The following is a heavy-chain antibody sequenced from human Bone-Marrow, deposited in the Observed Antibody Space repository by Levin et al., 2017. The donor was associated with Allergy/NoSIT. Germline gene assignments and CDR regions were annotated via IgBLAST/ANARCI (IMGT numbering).Heavy chain of an antibody. J-gene: IGHJ6*02. Sequence: GGSLRLSCAASGFTFSSYSMNWVRQAPGKGLEWVSYISSSSSTIYYADSVKGRFTISRDNAKNSLYLQMNSLRYEDTAVYYCAREYDSSGPYYGMDVWGQGTTVTVSS. CDR1: GFTFSSYS. D-gene: IGHD3-22*01. V-gene: IGHV3-48*02. CDR3: AREYDSSGPYYGMDV. CDR2: ISSSSSTI.